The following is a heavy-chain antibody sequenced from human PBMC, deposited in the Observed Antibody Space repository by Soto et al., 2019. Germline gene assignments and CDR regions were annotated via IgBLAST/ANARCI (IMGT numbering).Heavy chain of an antibody. V-gene: IGHV4-4*02. Sequence: PSETLSLTCTVSGGSISSSNWWSWVRQPPGKGLEWIGEIYHSGSTTYNPSLKSRVTISVDKSKNQFSLNLSSVTAADTAVYYWARVMVGTTTFDYWGQGTPVTVSS. J-gene: IGHJ4*02. D-gene: IGHD1-26*01. CDR3: ARVMVGTTTFDY. CDR2: IYHSGST. CDR1: GGSISSSNW.